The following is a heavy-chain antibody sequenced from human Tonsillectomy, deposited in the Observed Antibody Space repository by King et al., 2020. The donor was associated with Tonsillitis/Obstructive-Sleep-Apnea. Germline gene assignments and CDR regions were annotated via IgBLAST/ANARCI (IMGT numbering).Heavy chain of an antibody. D-gene: IGHD2-15*01. Sequence: DVQLVESGGGLVQPGGSLRLSCAASGFTFSTYGMSWVRQAPGKGPEWVSVISGSGDSTYYSDSVKGRFTISRDNSKNTLYLQMNSLRAEDTAVYYCAKGDKRRRNCSGNGCPTCGRDVWGQGTTVTVS. J-gene: IGHJ6*02. CDR2: ISGSGDST. V-gene: IGHV3-23*04. CDR1: GFTFSTYG. CDR3: AKGDKRRRNCSGNGCPTCGRDV.